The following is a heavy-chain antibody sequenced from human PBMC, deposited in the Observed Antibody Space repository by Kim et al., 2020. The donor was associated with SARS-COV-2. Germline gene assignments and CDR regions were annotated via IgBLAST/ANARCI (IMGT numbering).Heavy chain of an antibody. J-gene: IGHJ4*02. Sequence: ADNVKGQFHISRDNAKNSLYLQMNSLRAEDTAVYYCARESYYDSSGYYGFWGQGTLVTVSS. V-gene: IGHV3-11*01. D-gene: IGHD3-22*01. CDR3: ARESYYDSSGYYGF.